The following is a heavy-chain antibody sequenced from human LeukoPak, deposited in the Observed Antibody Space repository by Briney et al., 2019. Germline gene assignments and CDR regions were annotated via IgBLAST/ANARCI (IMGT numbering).Heavy chain of an antibody. CDR3: ARRRRAWNYVAWFDP. J-gene: IGHJ5*02. CDR2: INHSGST. Sequence: SETLSLTCAVYGGSFSGYYWSWIRQPPGKGLEWIGEINHSGSTNYNPSLKSRVTISVDTSKNQFSLKMSSVTAADTAVYYCARRRRAWNYVAWFDPWGQGTLVTVSS. V-gene: IGHV4-34*01. D-gene: IGHD1-7*01. CDR1: GGSFSGYY.